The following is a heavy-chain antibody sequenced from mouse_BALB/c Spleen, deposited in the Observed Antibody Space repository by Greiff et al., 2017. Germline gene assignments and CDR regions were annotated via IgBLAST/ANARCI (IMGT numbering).Heavy chain of an antibody. CDR3: ARHYSWFAY. CDR1: GFTFSSYT. V-gene: IGHV5-12-2*01. CDR2: ISNGGGST. Sequence: EVQRVESGGGLVQPGGSLKLSCAASGFTFSSYTMSWVRQTPEKRLEWVAYISNGGGSTYYPDTVKGRFTISRDNAKNTLYLQMSSLKSEDTAMYYCARHYSWFAYWGQGTLVTVSA. D-gene: IGHD2-1*01. J-gene: IGHJ3*01.